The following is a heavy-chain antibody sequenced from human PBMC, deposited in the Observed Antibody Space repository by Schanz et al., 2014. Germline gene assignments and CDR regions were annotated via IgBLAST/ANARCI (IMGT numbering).Heavy chain of an antibody. CDR2: INPNSGTT. D-gene: IGHD6-13*01. V-gene: IGHV1-2*04. J-gene: IGHJ4*02. Sequence: QVQLVQSGAEVKKPGASVKVSCKASGYTFTSYGINWVRQAPGQGLEWMGWINPNSGTTNYAQKFQGWVTMTRDTSISTAYMELSRLKSDDTAVYYCARDGVDAAAGGNYWGQGTLVTVSS. CDR3: ARDGVDAAAGGNY. CDR1: GYTFTSYG.